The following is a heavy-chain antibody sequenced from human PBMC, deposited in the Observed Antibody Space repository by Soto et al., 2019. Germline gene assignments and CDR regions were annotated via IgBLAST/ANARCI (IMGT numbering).Heavy chain of an antibody. Sequence: ASETLSLTCTVSGGSISSSSYYWGWIRPPPGEGLEGIGRIYYSGSTYYNPSLKSRVTISVDTSKDQFSLKLSSVTAADTAVYYCARLPRFLEWLWSSSLDAFDIWGQGTMVTVSS. CDR2: IYYSGST. D-gene: IGHD3-3*01. CDR1: GGSISSSSYY. CDR3: ARLPRFLEWLWSSSLDAFDI. J-gene: IGHJ3*02. V-gene: IGHV4-39*01.